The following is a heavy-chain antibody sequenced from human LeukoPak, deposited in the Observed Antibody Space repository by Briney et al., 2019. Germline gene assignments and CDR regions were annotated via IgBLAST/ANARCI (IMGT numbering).Heavy chain of an antibody. CDR1: GDSISSGLYY. CDR3: ARHASLRSPLVY. J-gene: IGHJ1*01. D-gene: IGHD3-16*01. V-gene: IGHV4-39*01. CDR2: IYYSGST. Sequence: KPSETLSLTCTVSGDSISSGLYYWGWIRQPPGKGLEWIGTIYYSGSTHYNPFLKSRVTISVDLSKNQFSLKLSSVTAAETAVYYCARHASLRSPLVYWGQGILVTVSS.